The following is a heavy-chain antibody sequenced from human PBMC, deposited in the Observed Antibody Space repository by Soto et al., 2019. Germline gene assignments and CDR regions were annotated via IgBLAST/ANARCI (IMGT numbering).Heavy chain of an antibody. CDR1: GFSLSNARMG. J-gene: IGHJ4*02. D-gene: IGHD6-19*01. V-gene: IGHV2-26*01. CDR2: IFSNDEK. Sequence: QVTLKESGPVLVKPTETLTLTCTVSGFSLSNARMGVSWIRQPPGKALEWLAHIFSNDEKSYSTSLKSRLTISKDTSKSQVVLTMTNMDTVDTATYYCARRHSSGWYYFDYWGQGTLVTVSS. CDR3: ARRHSSGWYYFDY.